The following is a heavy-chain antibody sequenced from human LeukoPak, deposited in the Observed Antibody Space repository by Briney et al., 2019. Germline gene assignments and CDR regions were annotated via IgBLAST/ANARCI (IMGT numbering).Heavy chain of an antibody. J-gene: IGHJ4*02. CDR1: GFTFSSYE. V-gene: IGHV3-21*01. CDR2: ISSSSSYI. D-gene: IGHD3-22*01. Sequence: GGSLRLSCAASGFTFSSYEMNCVRQAPGKGLEWVSSISSSSSYIYYADSVKGRFTISRDNAQNSLYLQMNSLRAEDTAVYYCAVTGYYYDSSGYYPTPYYFDYWGQGTLVTVSS. CDR3: AVTGYYYDSSGYYPTPYYFDY.